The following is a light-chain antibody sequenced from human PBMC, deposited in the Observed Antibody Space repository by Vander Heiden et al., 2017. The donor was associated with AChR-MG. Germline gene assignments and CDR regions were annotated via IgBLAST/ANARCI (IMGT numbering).Light chain of an antibody. CDR3: QQRDCWPGGGT. V-gene: IGKV3-11*01. J-gene: IGKJ5*01. Sequence: IVLSQSLAALPLSPGERGSRSCTASQNVYTYIVWYQQKPGQAPRLLIYDASKRATGIPTRFSGSKSKTNFTLTISSVEPEDFRVYYCQQRDCWPGGGTFAQGTRLEI. CDR2: DAS. CDR1: QNVYTY.